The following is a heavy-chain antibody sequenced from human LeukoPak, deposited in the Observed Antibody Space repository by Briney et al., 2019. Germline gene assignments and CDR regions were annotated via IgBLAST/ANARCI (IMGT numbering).Heavy chain of an antibody. CDR2: ISLGGDNT. CDR1: GFAFSDYY. D-gene: IGHD2-15*01. CDR3: ATDPSTGYDWFDP. Sequence: GGSLRLSCAASGFAFSDYYMSRIRQAPGKGLEWVSTISLGGDNTHYADAVEGRFTISRDNSKNTLLLQMNSLRAEDTAVYFCATDPSTGYDWFDPWGQGTLVTVSS. V-gene: IGHV3-23*01. J-gene: IGHJ5*02.